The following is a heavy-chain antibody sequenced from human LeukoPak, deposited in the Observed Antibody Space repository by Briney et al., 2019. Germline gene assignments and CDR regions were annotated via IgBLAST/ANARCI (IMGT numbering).Heavy chain of an antibody. CDR3: AREAGGRFDY. Sequence: GGSLRLSCAASGFTFSSYEMNWVRQAPGKGLEWVSYISSSSSTIYYADSVKGRFTISRDNAKNSLYLQMNSLRAEDTAVYYCAREAGGRFDYWGQGTLVTVSS. D-gene: IGHD2-15*01. CDR2: ISSSSSTI. CDR1: GFTFSSYE. J-gene: IGHJ4*02. V-gene: IGHV3-48*03.